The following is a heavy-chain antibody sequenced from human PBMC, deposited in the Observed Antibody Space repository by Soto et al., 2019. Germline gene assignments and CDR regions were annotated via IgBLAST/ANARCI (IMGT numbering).Heavy chain of an antibody. CDR2: ISGSGGST. CDR1: GFTFSSYA. J-gene: IGHJ3*02. CDR3: AKHQGYYSTTLGPDAFDI. D-gene: IGHD6-13*01. Sequence: PGGSLRLSCAASGFTFSSYAMSWVRQAPGKGLEWVSAISGSGGSTYYADSVKGRFTISRDNSKNTLYLQMNSLRAEDTAVYYCAKHQGYYSTTLGPDAFDIWGQGTMVTVSS. V-gene: IGHV3-23*01.